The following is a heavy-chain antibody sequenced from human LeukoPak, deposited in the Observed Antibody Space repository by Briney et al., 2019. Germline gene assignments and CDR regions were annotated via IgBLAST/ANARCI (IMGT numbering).Heavy chain of an antibody. J-gene: IGHJ4*02. CDR2: ISSDGRNE. V-gene: IGHV3-30*04. Sequence: GGSLRLSCAASRFTFSSYAMHWVRQAPGKGLEWVAAISSDGRNEHNADSVKGRFTVSRDNSKNTLYLVMNSLRPEDTAVYYCARDSPLYYYGSGSQFDYWGQGTLVTVSS. D-gene: IGHD3-10*01. CDR1: RFTFSSYA. CDR3: ARDSPLYYYGSGSQFDY.